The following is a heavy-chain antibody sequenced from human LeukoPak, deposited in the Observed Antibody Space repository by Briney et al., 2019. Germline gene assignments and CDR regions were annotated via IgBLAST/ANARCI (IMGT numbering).Heavy chain of an antibody. CDR2: INSDGCST. CDR3: ARRSAAKDAFDI. CDR1: GFTFSSYW. D-gene: IGHD6-25*01. Sequence: GGSLRLSCAASGFTFSSYWMHWVRQAPGKGLVWVSRINSDGCSTSYADSVKGRFTISRDNAKNTLYLQMNSLRAEDTAVYYCARRSAAKDAFDIWGQGTMVTVSS. J-gene: IGHJ3*02. V-gene: IGHV3-74*01.